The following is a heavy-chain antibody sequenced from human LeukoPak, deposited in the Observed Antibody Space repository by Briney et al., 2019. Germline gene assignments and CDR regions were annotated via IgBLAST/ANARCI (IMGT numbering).Heavy chain of an antibody. J-gene: IGHJ4*02. CDR1: GGSISSYY. Sequence: SETLSLTCTVSGGSISSYYWSWIRQPAGKGLEWIGRVYSSEHTNYNPSLKSRVTMSVDTSKNQFSLNLNSVTAADTAVYYCARGGPRYQLLWDFDYWGQGILVTVSS. D-gene: IGHD2-2*01. V-gene: IGHV4-4*07. CDR2: VYSSEHT. CDR3: ARGGPRYQLLWDFDY.